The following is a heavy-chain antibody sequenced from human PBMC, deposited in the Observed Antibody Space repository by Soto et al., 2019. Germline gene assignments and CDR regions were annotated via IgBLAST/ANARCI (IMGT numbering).Heavy chain of an antibody. D-gene: IGHD7-27*01. J-gene: IGHJ6*02. Sequence: QVQLVQSGAEVKKPGASVKVSCKASGYTFTSYGISWVRQAPGQGLEWMGWISAYNGNTNYAQKLQGRVTMTTDTSTSTAYKELRRLRSDDTAVYYWATNPATVLTPDYYCGMDVWGQGTTVTVSS. CDR2: ISAYNGNT. V-gene: IGHV1-18*01. CDR1: GYTFTSYG. CDR3: ATNPATVLTPDYYCGMDV.